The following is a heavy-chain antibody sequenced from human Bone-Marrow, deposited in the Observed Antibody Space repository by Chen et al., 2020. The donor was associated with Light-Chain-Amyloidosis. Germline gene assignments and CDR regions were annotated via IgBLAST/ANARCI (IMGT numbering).Heavy chain of an antibody. CDR3: ARRRGGENYYYGMDV. Sequence: QLQLQESGPGLVKPSETLSLTCTVSGGSIINSNSYWGWIRQPPGKGLEWIGAIYYSGSTYYNPSLKSRLTISVDTSKNHFSLKPNSVTVADTAVYYCARRRGGENYYYGMDVWGQGTTVSVSS. J-gene: IGHJ6*01. CDR1: GGSIINSNSY. D-gene: IGHD3-10*01. V-gene: IGHV4-39*02. CDR2: IYYSGST.